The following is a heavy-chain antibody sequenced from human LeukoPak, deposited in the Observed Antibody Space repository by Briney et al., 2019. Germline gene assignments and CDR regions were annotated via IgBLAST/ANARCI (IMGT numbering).Heavy chain of an antibody. D-gene: IGHD1-7*01. CDR1: GGTFSSYA. J-gene: IGHJ4*02. V-gene: IGHV1-69*04. Sequence: SVKVSCKASGGTFSSYAISWVRQAPGQGLEWMGRIIPILGIANYAQKFQGRVTITADKSTSTAYMELSSLRSEDTAVYYCASSARGGTDGYWGQGTLVTVSA. CDR3: ASSARGGTDGY. CDR2: IIPILGIA.